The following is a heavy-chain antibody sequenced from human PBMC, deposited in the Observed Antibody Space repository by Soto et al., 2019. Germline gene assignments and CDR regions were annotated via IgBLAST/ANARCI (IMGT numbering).Heavy chain of an antibody. CDR3: ARDGYTLLGGNVFDI. Sequence: QAQLVQSGAEEKKPGASVKVSCKASGYSFNSHAIHWVRQAPGQRLEWMGWINAGNGNTKYSQNFQGRVTIIWDTSASTAYMELSSLRSEDTAVYYCARDGYTLLGGNVFDIWAKGQWSPSLQ. V-gene: IGHV1-3*05. CDR2: INAGNGNT. CDR1: GYSFNSHA. J-gene: IGHJ3*02. D-gene: IGHD5-12*01.